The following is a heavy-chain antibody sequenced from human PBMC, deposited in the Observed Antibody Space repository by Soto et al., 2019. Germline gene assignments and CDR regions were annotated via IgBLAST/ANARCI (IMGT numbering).Heavy chain of an antibody. CDR1: GGTFSSYT. V-gene: IGHV1-69*02. CDR2: IIPILGIA. CDR3: AMEYCSSTSCYRDY. J-gene: IGHJ4*02. D-gene: IGHD2-2*02. Sequence: QVQLVQSGAEVKKPGSSVKVSCKASGGTFSSYTISWVRQAPGQGLEWMGRIIPILGIANYAQKLQGRVTITTNKSTSTAYMELSSLISEETAVYYCAMEYCSSTSCYRDYWGQGTLVTVSS.